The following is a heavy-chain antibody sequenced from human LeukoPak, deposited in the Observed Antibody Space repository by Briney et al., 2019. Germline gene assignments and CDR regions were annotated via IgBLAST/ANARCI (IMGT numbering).Heavy chain of an antibody. Sequence: PGGSLRLSCAASGFTFSDYYMTWIRQAPGKGLEWVSYISSSDTAMYYADSVKGRFTISRDNAKNSLYLQMNSLRAEDTAVYYCARVLSDSSGYYQSTDCWGQGTLVTVSS. J-gene: IGHJ4*02. CDR3: ARVLSDSSGYYQSTDC. D-gene: IGHD3-22*01. CDR1: GFTFSDYY. V-gene: IGHV3-11*04. CDR2: ISSSDTAM.